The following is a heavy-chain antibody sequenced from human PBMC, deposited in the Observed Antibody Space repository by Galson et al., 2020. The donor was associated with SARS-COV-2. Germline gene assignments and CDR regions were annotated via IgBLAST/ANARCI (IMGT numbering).Heavy chain of an antibody. Sequence: GESLKISCAASGFTFSSYAMHWVRQAPGKGLEWVAVISYDGSNKYYADSVKGRFTISRDNSKNTLYLQMNSLRAEDTAVYYCAREPHIPLAFDYWGQGPLDAVSS. CDR2: ISYDGSNK. J-gene: IGHJ4*02. V-gene: IGHV3-30*01. CDR1: GFTFSSYA. CDR3: AREPHIPLAFDY. D-gene: IGHD1-1*01.